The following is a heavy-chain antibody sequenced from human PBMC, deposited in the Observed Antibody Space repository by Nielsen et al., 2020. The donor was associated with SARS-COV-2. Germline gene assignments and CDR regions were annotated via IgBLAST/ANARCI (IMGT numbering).Heavy chain of an antibody. CDR2: IKSKIAGGTT. Sequence: GGSLRLSCVASGFTFSKAWMRWVRPAPGKGLEWVGRIKSKIAGGTTDYAAPVKDRFTISRDDSKNTLYLDMSSLRTEATAVYYCATARYCSRTSCSAGTDMFDPWGQGTQVIVSS. D-gene: IGHD2-2*01. J-gene: IGHJ5*02. CDR3: ATARYCSRTSCSAGTDMFDP. CDR1: GFTFSKAW. V-gene: IGHV3-15*01.